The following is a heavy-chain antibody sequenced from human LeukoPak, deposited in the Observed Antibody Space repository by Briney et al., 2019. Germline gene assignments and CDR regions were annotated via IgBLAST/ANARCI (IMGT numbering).Heavy chain of an antibody. V-gene: IGHV4-59*08. CDR2: IYYSGST. Sequence: SETLSLTCTVSGGSISSYYGNWVRQPPGKGLEWIGYIYYSGSTNYNPSLKSRVTISVDTSKNQFSLKLSSVTAADTAVYYCARLTGYTGYDSNYFDYWGQGTLVTVSS. D-gene: IGHD5-12*01. J-gene: IGHJ4*02. CDR3: ARLTGYTGYDSNYFDY. CDR1: GGSISSYY.